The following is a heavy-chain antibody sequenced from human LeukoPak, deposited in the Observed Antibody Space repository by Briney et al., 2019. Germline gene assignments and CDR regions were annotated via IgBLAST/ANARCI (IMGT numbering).Heavy chain of an antibody. CDR2: ISSSSSTI. J-gene: IGHJ4*02. D-gene: IGHD2-8*01. Sequence: PGGSLRLSCAASGFTFSTYWMNWVRQAPGKVLEWVSYISSSSSTIYYADSVKGRFTISRDNAKNSLYLQMNSLRAEDTAVYYCARGRCTNGVCGFDYWGQGTLVTVSS. CDR3: ARGRCTNGVCGFDY. CDR1: GFTFSTYW. V-gene: IGHV3-48*01.